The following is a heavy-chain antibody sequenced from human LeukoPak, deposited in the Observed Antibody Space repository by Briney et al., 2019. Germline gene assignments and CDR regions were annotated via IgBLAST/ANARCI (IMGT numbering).Heavy chain of an antibody. Sequence: ASVKVSCKVSGYTLTELSMHWVRQAPGKGLEWMGGFDPEDGETIYAQKFQGRLTMSEDTSTDTAYMELSSLRSEGAAVYYCTTRMDYWGQGTLVTVSS. V-gene: IGHV1-24*01. CDR1: GYTLTELS. CDR3: TTRMDY. CDR2: FDPEDGET. J-gene: IGHJ4*02.